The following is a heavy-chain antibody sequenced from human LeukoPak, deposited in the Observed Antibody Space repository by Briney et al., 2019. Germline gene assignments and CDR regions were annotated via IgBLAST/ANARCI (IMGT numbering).Heavy chain of an antibody. CDR2: ISAYNGNT. D-gene: IGHD6-19*01. CDR1: GYTFSSYG. J-gene: IGHJ4*02. Sequence: ASVKVSCKASGYTFSSYGFSWVRQAPGQGLEWMGWISAYNGNTNYAQKFQGRVTMTTDTSTSTAYMELRSLRSDDTAVYYCARERLAVAVDYWGQGTLVTVSS. CDR3: ARERLAVAVDY. V-gene: IGHV1-18*01.